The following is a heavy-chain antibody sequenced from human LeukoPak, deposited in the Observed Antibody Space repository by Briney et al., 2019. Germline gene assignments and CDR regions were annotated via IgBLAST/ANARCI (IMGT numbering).Heavy chain of an antibody. Sequence: GGSLRLSCAASGFTLSSYAMSWVRQAPGKGLEWVSAISGSGGSTYYADSVKGRFTISRDNSKNTLYLQMNSLRAEDTAVYYCAKVLGISGYSYGLWFYFDYWGQGTLVTVSS. CDR2: ISGSGGST. J-gene: IGHJ4*02. D-gene: IGHD5-18*01. V-gene: IGHV3-23*01. CDR1: GFTLSSYA. CDR3: AKVLGISGYSYGLWFYFDY.